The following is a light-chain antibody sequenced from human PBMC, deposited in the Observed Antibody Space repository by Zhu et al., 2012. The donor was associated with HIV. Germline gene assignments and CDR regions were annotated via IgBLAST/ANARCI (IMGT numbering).Light chain of an antibody. J-gene: IGKJ1*01. CDR3: QQCGRWPPIT. Sequence: EILMTQSPASLSVSPGERVTLSCRASQSIQNNLAWFQQKPGQAPRPLIRGASSRATGISDRFSGSGYGTEFTLTITRVQPEDSAVYYCQQCGRWPPITFGQGTTVEI. V-gene: IGKV3-15*01. CDR1: QSIQNN. CDR2: GAS.